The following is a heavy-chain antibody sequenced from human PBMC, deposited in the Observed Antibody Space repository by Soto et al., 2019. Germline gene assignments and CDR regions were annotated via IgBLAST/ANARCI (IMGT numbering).Heavy chain of an antibody. V-gene: IGHV1-3*01. Sequence: ASVKVSCKASGYTFTRYGIHWVRQAPGQRLEWMGWINAANGDTKYSPKFQGRVTITRDTSASTAYMELSSLRSEDTAVYYCLRRHVSATGIDWFDPWGQGTLVTVSS. J-gene: IGHJ5*02. CDR3: LRRHVSATGIDWFDP. D-gene: IGHD6-13*01. CDR1: GYTFTRYG. CDR2: INAANGDT.